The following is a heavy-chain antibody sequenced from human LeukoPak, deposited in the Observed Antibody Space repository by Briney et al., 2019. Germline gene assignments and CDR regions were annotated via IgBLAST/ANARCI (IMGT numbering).Heavy chain of an antibody. J-gene: IGHJ4*02. CDR2: IIPIFGTA. CDR1: GGTFSSYA. V-gene: IGHV1-69*13. D-gene: IGHD2-21*02. CDR3: ASSRVVTAIGYYFDY. Sequence: SVKVSCKASGGTFSSYAISWVRQATGQGLEWMGGIIPIFGTANYAQKFQGRVTITADESTSTAYMELSSLRSEDTAAYYCASSRVVTAIGYYFDYWGQGTLVTVSS.